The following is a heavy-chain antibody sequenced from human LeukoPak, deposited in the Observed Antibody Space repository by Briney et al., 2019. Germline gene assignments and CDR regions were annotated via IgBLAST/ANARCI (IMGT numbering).Heavy chain of an antibody. CDR1: GFTFSSYE. CDR2: ISSSGSTI. J-gene: IGHJ3*02. D-gene: IGHD2-15*01. CDR3: ARVGYCSGGSCYGENDAFDI. Sequence: GGSLRLSCAASGFTFSSYEMNWVRQAPGKGLEWVSYISSSGSTIYYVDSVKGRFTISRDNAKNSLYLQMNSLRAEDTAVYYCARVGYCSGGSCYGENDAFDIWGQGTMVTVSS. V-gene: IGHV3-48*03.